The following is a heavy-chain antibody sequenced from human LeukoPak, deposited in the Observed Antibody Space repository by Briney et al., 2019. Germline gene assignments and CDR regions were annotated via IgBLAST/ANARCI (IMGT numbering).Heavy chain of an antibody. CDR2: ISGYNVNT. D-gene: IGHD3-3*01. J-gene: IGHJ3*02. CDR3: ARDRSPDFWSGDYRDAFDI. CDR1: GYTFTSYG. V-gene: IGHV1-18*01. Sequence: ASVKVSCKASGYTFTSYGISWVRQAPGQGLEWMGWISGYNVNTNSAQKLQGRVSMTTDTSTSTAYMELRSLRSDDTAVYYCARDRSPDFWSGDYRDAFDIWGQGTMVTVSS.